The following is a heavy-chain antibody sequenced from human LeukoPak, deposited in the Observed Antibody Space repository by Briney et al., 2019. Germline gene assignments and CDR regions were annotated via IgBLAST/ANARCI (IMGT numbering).Heavy chain of an antibody. Sequence: SETLSLTCTVSGGSISSYYWSWIRQPPGKEREGIGYIYYSGSTNFNPSLKSRVTISVDTSKNQFSLKLSSVTAADTAVYYCARSKWELLQWFDPWGQGTLVTVSS. CDR1: GGSISSYY. CDR2: IYYSGST. J-gene: IGHJ5*02. CDR3: ARSKWELLQWFDP. V-gene: IGHV4-59*13. D-gene: IGHD1-26*01.